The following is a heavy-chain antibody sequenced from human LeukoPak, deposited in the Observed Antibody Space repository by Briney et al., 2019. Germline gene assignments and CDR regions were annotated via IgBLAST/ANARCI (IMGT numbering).Heavy chain of an antibody. CDR2: IIAGNGNT. D-gene: IGHD1-26*01. J-gene: IGHJ4*02. CDR1: GYTFTTYA. Sequence: GASVKVSCKASGYTFTTYAVHWVRQAPGQRLEWMGWIIAGNGNTKYSQKFQGRVTITRDTSASTAYMELSSLRSEDTAVYYCARDGSGSYYPFDYWGQGTLVAVSS. V-gene: IGHV1-3*01. CDR3: ARDGSGSYYPFDY.